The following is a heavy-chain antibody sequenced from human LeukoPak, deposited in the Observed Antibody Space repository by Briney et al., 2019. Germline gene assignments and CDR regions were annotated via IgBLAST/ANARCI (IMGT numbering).Heavy chain of an antibody. J-gene: IGHJ3*02. V-gene: IGHV4-59*01. CDR1: GGSISSYY. CDR3: ARARGPNDAFDI. Sequence: SETLSLTCTVSGGSISSYYWSWIRQPPGKGLEWIGYIYYSGSTNYNPSLKSRVTISVDTSKNQFSLKLSSVTAADTAVYYCARARGPNDAFDIWGQGTMVTVSS. D-gene: IGHD3-10*01. CDR2: IYYSGST.